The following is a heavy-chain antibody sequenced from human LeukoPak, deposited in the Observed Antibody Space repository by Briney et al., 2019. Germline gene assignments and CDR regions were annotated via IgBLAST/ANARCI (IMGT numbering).Heavy chain of an antibody. CDR1: GGSISSYY. V-gene: IGHV4-59*01. J-gene: IGHJ4*02. D-gene: IGHD2-21*02. CDR2: IYNSGST. Sequence: SETLSLTCTVSGGSISSYYWSWIRQPPGKGLEWIGYIYNSGSTNYNPSLKSRVTISVDTSKNQFSLKLSSATAADTAVYYCARVPPYCGGDCYFDYWGQGTLVTVSA. CDR3: ARVPPYCGGDCYFDY.